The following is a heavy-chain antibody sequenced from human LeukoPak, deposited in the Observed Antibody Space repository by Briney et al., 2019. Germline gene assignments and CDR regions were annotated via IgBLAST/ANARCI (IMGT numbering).Heavy chain of an antibody. CDR2: INPSGGST. V-gene: IGHV1-46*01. CDR1: GYTFTGYY. J-gene: IGHJ3*02. Sequence: ASVKVSCKASGYTFTGYYMHWVRQAPGQGLEWMGIINPSGGSTSYAQKFQGRVTMTRDMSTSTVYMELSSLRSEDTAVYYCAVGSYCISTSCYAHSSSWSDAFDIWGQGTMVTVSS. D-gene: IGHD2-2*01. CDR3: AVGSYCISTSCYAHSSSWSDAFDI.